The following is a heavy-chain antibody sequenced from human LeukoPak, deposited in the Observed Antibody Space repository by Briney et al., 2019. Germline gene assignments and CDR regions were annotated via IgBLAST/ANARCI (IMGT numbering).Heavy chain of an antibody. V-gene: IGHV4-38-2*02. D-gene: IGHD6-13*01. CDR1: GGSISYYY. CDR2: IYHSGST. Sequence: SETLSLTCTVSGGSISYYYWNWIRQPPGKGLEWIGSIYHSGSTYYNPSLKSRVTISVDTSKNQFSLKLSSVTAADTAVYYCARADYSSTWSHDYYYMDVWGKGTTVTVSS. CDR3: ARADYSSTWSHDYYYMDV. J-gene: IGHJ6*03.